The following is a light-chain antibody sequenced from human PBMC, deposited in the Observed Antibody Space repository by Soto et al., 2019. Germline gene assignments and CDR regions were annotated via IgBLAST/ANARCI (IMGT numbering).Light chain of an antibody. Sequence: QSVLTQPPSVSGAPGQRVTISCTGSSSNIGAGYDVHWYQQLPGTAPKLLIYGNNNRPSGVPDRFSGSKSGTSASLAITRLQAEDEADYYCSSFAGTNSFVFGTGTKLTVL. CDR3: SSFAGTNSFV. CDR2: GNN. CDR1: SSNIGAGYD. V-gene: IGLV1-40*01. J-gene: IGLJ1*01.